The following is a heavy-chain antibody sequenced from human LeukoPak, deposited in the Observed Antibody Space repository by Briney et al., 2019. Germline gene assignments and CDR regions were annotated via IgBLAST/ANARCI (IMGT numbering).Heavy chain of an antibody. CDR1: GSTFSTHS. V-gene: IGHV3-21*01. CDR2: ISAGRNFI. J-gene: IGHJ4*02. D-gene: IGHD2-2*01. Sequence: GGCLRLSRAASGSTFSTHSMYWVRQTPRKGLEWVSSISAGRNFIHYADSARGPFTVSRDNAKNSLYLKMNRLGAQDTAVYYCARPATGYCSSAGCHWDSWGQGTLVTVSS. CDR3: ARPATGYCSSAGCHWDS.